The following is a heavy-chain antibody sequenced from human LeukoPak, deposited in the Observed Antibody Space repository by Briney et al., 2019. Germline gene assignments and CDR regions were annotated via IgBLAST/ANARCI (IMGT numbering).Heavy chain of an antibody. CDR3: ARAHRGIVVVNVFDI. CDR1: GGSISSYY. V-gene: IGHV4-59*08. J-gene: IGHJ3*02. CDR2: INHSGST. Sequence: SETLSLTCTVSGGSISSYYWSWIRQPPGKGLEWIGIINHSGSTYYNPSLKSRVTISVDMSKNQFSLKLSSVTAADTAVYYCARAHRGIVVVNVFDIWGQGTLVTVSS. D-gene: IGHD3-22*01.